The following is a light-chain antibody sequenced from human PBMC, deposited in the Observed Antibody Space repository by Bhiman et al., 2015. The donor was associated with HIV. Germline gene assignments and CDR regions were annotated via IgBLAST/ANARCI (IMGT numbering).Light chain of an antibody. V-gene: IGLV3-1*01. J-gene: IGLJ2*01. Sequence: SYELTQPPSVSVSPGQTATITCSGDKLGDKYVCWYQQKPGQSPVVVIYQDNKRPSGVSNRFSGSKSGNTASLTISGLQAEDEGDYYCCSYAGTSTYVVFGGGTKLTVL. CDR3: CSYAGTSTYVV. CDR2: QDN. CDR1: KLGDKY.